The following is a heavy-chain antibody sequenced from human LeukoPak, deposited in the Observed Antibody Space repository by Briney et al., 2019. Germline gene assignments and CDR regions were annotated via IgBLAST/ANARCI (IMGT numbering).Heavy chain of an antibody. D-gene: IGHD6-19*01. V-gene: IGHV1-2*06. CDR2: INPNRGGT. Sequence: GASVKVSCKASGYTFTGYHMHWVRQAPGQGLEWMGRINPNRGGTNYAQKFQGRVTMTRDTSISTAYMELSRLRSDDTAVYYCARERRYSSGWYVDYWGQGTLVTVSS. CDR3: ARERRYSSGWYVDY. CDR1: GYTFTGYH. J-gene: IGHJ4*02.